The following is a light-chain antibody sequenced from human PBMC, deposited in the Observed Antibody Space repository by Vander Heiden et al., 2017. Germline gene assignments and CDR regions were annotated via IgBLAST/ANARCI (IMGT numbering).Light chain of an antibody. J-gene: IGLJ2*01. CDR2: EVT. CDR1: TSDVGGYNY. Sequence: QSALTQPASVYACAGQSFSISCTGSTSDVGGYNYVSWYQQHPGKAPKLMIYEVTNRPSGVSTRFSGSKSGNTASLTISGLQAEDEAHYYCSSYITSSTPVIFGGGTKLTVL. CDR3: SSYITSSTPVI. V-gene: IGLV2-14*01.